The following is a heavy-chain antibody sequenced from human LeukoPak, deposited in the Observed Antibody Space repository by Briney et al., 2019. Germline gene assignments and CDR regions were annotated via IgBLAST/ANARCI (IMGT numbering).Heavy chain of an antibody. Sequence: PSETLSLTCTVSGGSISSYYWSWIRQPPGKGLEWIGYIYYSGSTNYNPSLRSRVTISVDTSKNQFSLKLSSVTAADTAVYYCARVNFVPAAMGYYYYYMDVWGKGTTVTISS. CDR3: ARVNFVPAAMGYYYYYMDV. V-gene: IGHV4-59*08. J-gene: IGHJ6*03. CDR1: GGSISSYY. D-gene: IGHD2-2*01. CDR2: IYYSGST.